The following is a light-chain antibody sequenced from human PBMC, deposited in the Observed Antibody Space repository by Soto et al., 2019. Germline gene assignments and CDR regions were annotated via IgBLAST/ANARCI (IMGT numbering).Light chain of an antibody. CDR2: LGS. Sequence: DVVMTQSPLSLPVTPGEPASISCNSSQRLLHSNGFNYLDWYLQRPGQSPQLLSYLGSNRASGVPDRFSGSGSGTDFTLKISRVEADDVGVYYCMQALQSPRTFGQGSKLEIK. V-gene: IGKV2-28*01. J-gene: IGKJ2*01. CDR3: MQALQSPRT. CDR1: QRLLHSNGFNY.